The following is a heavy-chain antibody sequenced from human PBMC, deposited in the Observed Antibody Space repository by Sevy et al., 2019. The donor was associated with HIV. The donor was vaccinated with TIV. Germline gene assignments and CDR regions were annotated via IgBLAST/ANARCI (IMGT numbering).Heavy chain of an antibody. V-gene: IGHV3-7*03. CDR2: IKQDGSEK. CDR1: GFTFSNYW. CDR3: ARPYRTDLFYYAGRGGYYYPSYFDY. J-gene: IGHJ4*02. Sequence: GGSLRLSCAASGFTFSNYWMSWVRQAPGKGLEWVANIKQDGSEKYYVDSVKGRFTISRDNAKNSLYLQMNSLRAQDSFVYYCARPYRTDLFYYAGRGGYYYPSYFDYWGQGTLVTVSS. D-gene: IGHD3-22*01.